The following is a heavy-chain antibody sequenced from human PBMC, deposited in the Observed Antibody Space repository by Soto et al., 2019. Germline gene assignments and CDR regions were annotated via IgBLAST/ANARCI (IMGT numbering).Heavy chain of an antibody. Sequence: SETLSLTCSVSGGSLHSYYWSWIRQPPGKGLEWVGYIYYAGSTTYNPSLKSRVTISLDTSKNQFSLELTSVTAADTAVYYCARLGGYYQALSAWGQGILVTVSS. J-gene: IGHJ5*02. CDR3: ARLGGYYQALSA. D-gene: IGHD3-3*01. CDR2: IYYAGST. V-gene: IGHV4-59*08. CDR1: GGSLHSYY.